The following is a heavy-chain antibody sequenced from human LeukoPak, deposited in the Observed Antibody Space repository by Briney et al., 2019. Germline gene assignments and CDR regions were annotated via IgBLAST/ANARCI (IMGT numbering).Heavy chain of an antibody. V-gene: IGHV1-2*02. CDR3: ARARITIFGVGYYYGMDV. CDR1: GYIFTSYY. CDR2: IDPNSGGT. J-gene: IGHJ6*02. D-gene: IGHD3-3*01. Sequence: ASVKVSCKASGYIFTSYYIHWVRQAPGQGLEWMGWIDPNSGGTNYAQKFQGRVTMTRDTSISTAYMELTRLTSDDTAVYYCARARITIFGVGYYYGMDVWGQGTTVTVSS.